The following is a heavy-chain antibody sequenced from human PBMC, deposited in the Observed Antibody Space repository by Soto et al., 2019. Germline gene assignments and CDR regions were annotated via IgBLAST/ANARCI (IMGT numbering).Heavy chain of an antibody. D-gene: IGHD3-16*01. Sequence: SETLSLTCTVSGGSISSSSYYWGWIRQPPGKGLEWIGSIYYSGSTYYNPSLKSRVTISVDTSKNQFSLKLSSVTAADTAVYYCAVPYDSHDAFDIWGQGTMVTVSS. CDR3: AVPYDSHDAFDI. CDR2: IYYSGST. J-gene: IGHJ3*02. CDR1: GGSISSSSYY. V-gene: IGHV4-39*01.